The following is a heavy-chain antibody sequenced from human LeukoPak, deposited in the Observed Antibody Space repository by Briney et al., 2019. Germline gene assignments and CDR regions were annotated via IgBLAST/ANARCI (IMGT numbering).Heavy chain of an antibody. D-gene: IGHD1-26*01. Sequence: SGTLSLTCTVSAYSISDGFVWGWIRRAPGKGLEWIGSIYHIGTSHYNPALKRRISMSVATSKNQFSMNLRSVTAAATDVYYCTRLSHVAGAPKVSWFDPWGQGTLVTVSS. CDR1: AYSISDGFV. J-gene: IGHJ5*02. V-gene: IGHV4-38-2*02. CDR3: TRLSHVAGAPKVSWFDP. CDR2: IYHIGTS.